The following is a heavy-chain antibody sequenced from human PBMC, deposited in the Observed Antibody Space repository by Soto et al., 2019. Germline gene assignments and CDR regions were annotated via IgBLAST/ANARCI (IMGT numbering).Heavy chain of an antibody. J-gene: IGHJ4*02. D-gene: IGHD3-22*01. Sequence: EVQLLESGGGLVQPGGSLRLSCAASGFTFSSYAMSWVRQAPGKGLEWVSAISGSGGSTYYADSVKGRFTISRDNSKNTLYLQMNSLRAEDTAVYYCAKDALWDYESSGYDWGWFDYWGQGTLVTVSS. CDR1: GFTFSSYA. CDR2: ISGSGGST. CDR3: AKDALWDYESSGYDWGWFDY. V-gene: IGHV3-23*01.